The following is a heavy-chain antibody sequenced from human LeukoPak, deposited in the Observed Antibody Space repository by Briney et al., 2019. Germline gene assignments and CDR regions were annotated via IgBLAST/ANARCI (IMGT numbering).Heavy chain of an antibody. D-gene: IGHD3-22*01. Sequence: PSETLSLTCAVYGGSFSGYYWSWIRQPPGKGLEWIGEINHSGSANYNPSLKSRVTISVDTSKNQFSLKLSSVTAADTAVYYCARGQGEDYYDSSGTYYFDYWGQGTLVTVSS. J-gene: IGHJ4*02. CDR2: INHSGSA. V-gene: IGHV4-34*01. CDR1: GGSFSGYY. CDR3: ARGQGEDYYDSSGTYYFDY.